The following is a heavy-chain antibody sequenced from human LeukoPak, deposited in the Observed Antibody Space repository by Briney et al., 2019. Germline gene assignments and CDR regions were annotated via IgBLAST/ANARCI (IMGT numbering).Heavy chain of an antibody. CDR2: IIPILGIA. V-gene: IGHV1-69*04. CDR3: ARGVITMVRGVILYGMDV. CDR1: GGTFSSYA. Sequence: GASVKVSCKASGGTFSSYAISWVRQAPGQGLEWMGRIIPILGIANYAQKLQGRVTMTTDTSTSTAYIELRSLRSDDTAVYYCARGVITMVRGVILYGMDVWGQGTTVTVSS. D-gene: IGHD3-10*01. J-gene: IGHJ6*02.